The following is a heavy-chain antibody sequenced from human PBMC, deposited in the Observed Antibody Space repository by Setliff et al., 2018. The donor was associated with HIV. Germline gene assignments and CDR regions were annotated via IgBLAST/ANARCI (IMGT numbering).Heavy chain of an antibody. Sequence: SETLSLTCTVSGGSISSSGYHWSWIRQSPGKGLEWIGEIDHSGSTNYNPSLKSRFTISVDTSKNQLSLKLSSVTAADTAVYYCAREIYGGNSRPFDYWGQGTLVTVSS. CDR2: IDHSGST. CDR3: AREIYGGNSRPFDY. CDR1: GGSISSSGYH. D-gene: IGHD4-17*01. V-gene: IGHV4-61*08. J-gene: IGHJ4*02.